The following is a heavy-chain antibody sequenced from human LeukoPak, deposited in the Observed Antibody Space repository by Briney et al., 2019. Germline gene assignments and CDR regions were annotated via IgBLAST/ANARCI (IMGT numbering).Heavy chain of an antibody. CDR3: AREGTSGTHLNWFDP. CDR1: GGSISSYY. J-gene: IGHJ5*02. D-gene: IGHD1-1*01. V-gene: IGHV4-59*01. Sequence: SETLPLTRTVSGGSISSYYWSWIRQPPGKGLEWIGHIYGSGSTNYNPSLKSRVTLSVDTSKNQFSLKLSSVTAADTAVYYCAREGTSGTHLNWFDPWGQGTLVTVSS. CDR2: IYGSGST.